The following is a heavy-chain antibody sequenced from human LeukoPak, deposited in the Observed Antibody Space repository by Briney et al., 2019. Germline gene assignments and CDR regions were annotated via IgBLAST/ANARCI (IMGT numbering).Heavy chain of an antibody. D-gene: IGHD6-19*01. J-gene: IGHJ4*02. CDR3: AGGLDIAVAGPGGYFDY. V-gene: IGHV3-23*01. CDR1: GFTFSSYA. Sequence: PGGSLRLSCAASGFTFSSYAMSWVRQAPGKGLEWVSAISGSGGSTYYADSVKGRFTISRDNSKNTLYLQMNSLRAEDTAVYYCAGGLDIAVAGPGGYFDYWGQGTLVTVSP. CDR2: ISGSGGST.